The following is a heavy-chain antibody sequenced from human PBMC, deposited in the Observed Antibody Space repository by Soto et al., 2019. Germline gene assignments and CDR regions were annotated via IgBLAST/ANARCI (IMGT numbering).Heavy chain of an antibody. D-gene: IGHD6-13*01. CDR1: GDSVSSNSAA. J-gene: IGHJ4*02. Sequence: QSQTLSLTCAISGDSVSSNSAAWNWIRQSPSRGLEWLGRTYYRSKWYNDYALSVKSRITINPDTSKNHFSLHLNSVTPEDTAVYYCARDGLAAAGTNTFDYWGQGTLVTVSS. CDR2: TYYRSKWYN. V-gene: IGHV6-1*01. CDR3: ARDGLAAAGTNTFDY.